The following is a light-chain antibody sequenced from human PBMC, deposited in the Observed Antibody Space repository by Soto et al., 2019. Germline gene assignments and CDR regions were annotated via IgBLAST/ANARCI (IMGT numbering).Light chain of an antibody. CDR3: QQRSKWPRT. CDR2: GAF. Sequence: EIVLTQSPATLSLSPGESATLSCRASQSLGTYLDWYQQRPGQAPRLLIYGAFNRATGIPARFSGSGSGTDFTLTISSLEPADFAVYYCQQRSKWPRTFGQGTKVEIK. V-gene: IGKV3-11*01. J-gene: IGKJ1*01. CDR1: QSLGTY.